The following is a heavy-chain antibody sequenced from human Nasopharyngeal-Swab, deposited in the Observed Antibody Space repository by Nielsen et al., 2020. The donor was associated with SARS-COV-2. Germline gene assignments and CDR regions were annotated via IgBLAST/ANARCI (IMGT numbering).Heavy chain of an antibody. CDR2: TSRDGSDK. CDR3: ARSVNFDYGDLQPPFGY. V-gene: IGHV3-30-3*01. D-gene: IGHD4-17*01. J-gene: IGHJ4*02. Sequence: WIRQPPGKGLEWVAVTSRDGSDKYYADSVKGRFTMSRDTSKNVVYLEMNSLSIEDTAVYCCARSVNFDYGDLQPPFGYWGQGTLVTVSS.